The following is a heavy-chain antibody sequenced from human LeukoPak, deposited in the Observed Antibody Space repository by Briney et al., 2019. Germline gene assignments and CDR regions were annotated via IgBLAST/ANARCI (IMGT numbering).Heavy chain of an antibody. D-gene: IGHD6-19*01. J-gene: IGHJ6*03. Sequence: GESLKISCKGSGSSFANYLIGWVRQMPGKGLEWMGIIYPDDSYIRYSPSFRGQVIISADKSIRTAYLQWSSLKASDTAMYYCARAYSSGWYYYYMDVWGKGTTVTVSS. CDR3: ARAYSSGWYYYYMDV. CDR2: IYPDDSYI. V-gene: IGHV5-51*01. CDR1: GSSFANYL.